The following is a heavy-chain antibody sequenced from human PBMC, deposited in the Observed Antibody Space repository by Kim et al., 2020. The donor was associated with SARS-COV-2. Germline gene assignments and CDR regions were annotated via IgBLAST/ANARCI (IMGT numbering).Heavy chain of an antibody. CDR1: GFTFDDYA. V-gene: IGHV3-9*01. CDR3: AKDYMTTVTTGAFDI. CDR2: ISWNSGSI. D-gene: IGHD4-17*01. Sequence: GGSLRLSCAASGFTFDDYAMHWVRQAPGKGLEWDSGISWNSGSIGYADSVKGRFTISRDNAKNSLYLQMNSLRAEDTALYYCAKDYMTTVTTGAFDIWGQGTMVTVSS. J-gene: IGHJ3*02.